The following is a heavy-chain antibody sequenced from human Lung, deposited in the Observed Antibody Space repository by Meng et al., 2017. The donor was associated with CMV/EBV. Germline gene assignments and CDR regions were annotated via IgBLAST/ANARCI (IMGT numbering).Heavy chain of an antibody. CDR1: GYSISSGYY. Sequence: SETLSLTCTVSGYSISSGYYCGWVRQPPGKGLEWIGSIYHSGSNYYNPSLKSRVTISVDTSKNQFSLKLSSVTDADTAVYYCARSRFDYWGQGTLVTVSS. J-gene: IGHJ4*02. V-gene: IGHV4-38-2*02. CDR3: ARSRFDY. CDR2: IYHSGSN.